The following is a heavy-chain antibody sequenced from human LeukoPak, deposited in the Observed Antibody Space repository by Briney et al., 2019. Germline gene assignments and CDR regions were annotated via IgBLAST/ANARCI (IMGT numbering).Heavy chain of an antibody. CDR2: IYYSGST. Sequence: SETLSLTCTVSGGSIRSYYWSWIRQPPGKGLEWTGYIYYSGSTNYNPSLKSRVTISVDTSKNQFSLKLTSVTAADTAVYYCARVYYSSSYDYWYFDLWGRGTLVTVSS. CDR1: GGSIRSYY. CDR3: ARVYYSSSYDYWYFDL. J-gene: IGHJ2*01. V-gene: IGHV4-59*01. D-gene: IGHD6-13*01.